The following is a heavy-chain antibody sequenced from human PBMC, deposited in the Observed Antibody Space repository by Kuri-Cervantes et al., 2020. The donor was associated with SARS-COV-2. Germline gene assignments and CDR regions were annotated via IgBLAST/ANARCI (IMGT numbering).Heavy chain of an antibody. V-gene: IGHV3-30-3*01. CDR3: ARDRVGVHDS. CDR1: GFTFSRYA. Sequence: GESLKISCAASGFTFSRYAMHWVRQAPGKGLEWVAVISYDGNNKDYTASGKGRFTISRDNSQNTLYLQMKSLRAEDTALYYCARDRVGVHDSWGQGTLVTVSS. D-gene: IGHD2-21*01. J-gene: IGHJ4*02. CDR2: ISYDGNNK.